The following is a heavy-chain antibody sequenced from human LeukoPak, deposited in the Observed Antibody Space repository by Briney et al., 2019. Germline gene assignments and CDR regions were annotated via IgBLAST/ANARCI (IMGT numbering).Heavy chain of an antibody. CDR1: GGSISSYY. CDR2: IYYSGST. CDR3: ARDRRGVASATSDSYYFDY. J-gene: IGHJ4*02. Sequence: SETLSLTCTVSGGSISSYYWSWIRQPPGKGLEWIGYIYYSGSTNYNPSLKSRVTISVDTSKNQFSLKLSSVTAADTAVYYCARDRRGVASATSDSYYFDYWGQGTLVTVSS. D-gene: IGHD2-15*01. V-gene: IGHV4-59*01.